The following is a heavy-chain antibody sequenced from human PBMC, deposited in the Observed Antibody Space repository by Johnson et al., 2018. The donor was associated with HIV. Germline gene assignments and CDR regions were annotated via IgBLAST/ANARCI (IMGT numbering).Heavy chain of an antibody. V-gene: IGHV3-30-3*01. J-gene: IGHJ3*02. Sequence: QVQLVESGGGVVQPGRSLRLSCAASGFTFSSYSMHWVRQAPGKGLEWVAVISYDGSNKYYADSVKGRFTISRDNSKNTLDLQMNSLRAEDTAVYYCARDQTIQLWSDAFDIWGQGTMVTVSS. CDR1: GFTFSSYS. CDR2: ISYDGSNK. CDR3: ARDQTIQLWSDAFDI. D-gene: IGHD5-18*01.